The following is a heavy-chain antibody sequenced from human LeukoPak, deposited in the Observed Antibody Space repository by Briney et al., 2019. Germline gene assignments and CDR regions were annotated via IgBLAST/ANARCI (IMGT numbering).Heavy chain of an antibody. CDR3: ARARQWLGVFDY. V-gene: IGHV3-53*01. D-gene: IGHD6-19*01. Sequence: GGSLRLSCADSGVTLSSNYMTWVRQAPGKGLEWVSIIYSGDTTYYAASVKGRFTISRDNSKSTVYLQMNSLRAEDTAVYYCARARQWLGVFDYWGQGTLVTVSS. CDR1: GVTLSSNY. J-gene: IGHJ4*02. CDR2: IYSGDTT.